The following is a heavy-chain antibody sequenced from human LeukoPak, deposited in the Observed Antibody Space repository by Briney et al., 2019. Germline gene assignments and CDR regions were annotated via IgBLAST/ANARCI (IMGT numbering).Heavy chain of an antibody. V-gene: IGHV4-59*01. Sequence: PSETLSLTCTVSGGSISSYYWSWIRQPPGKGLEWIGYIYYSGSTNYNPSLKSRVTISVDTSKNQFSLKLSSVTAADTAVYYCARGQYYYGSGKFDPWGQGTLVTVSS. CDR3: ARGQYYYGSGKFDP. J-gene: IGHJ5*02. D-gene: IGHD3-10*01. CDR2: IYYSGST. CDR1: GGSISSYY.